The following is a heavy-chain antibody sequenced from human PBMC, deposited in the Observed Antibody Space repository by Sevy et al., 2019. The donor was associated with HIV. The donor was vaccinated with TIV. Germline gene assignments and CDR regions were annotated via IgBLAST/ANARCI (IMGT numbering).Heavy chain of an antibody. CDR2: ISGSGGST. CDR3: AKGDRTFYGLDV. CDR1: GFTFSTYA. J-gene: IGHJ6*02. V-gene: IGHV3-23*01. Sequence: GGSLRLSCAASGFTFSTYAMSWVRQAPGKGVEWVSAISGSGGSTYYADSLKGRITISRDKSKNTLYLQMNSLRAEDTAVYFCAKGDRTFYGLDVWGQGTTVTVSS.